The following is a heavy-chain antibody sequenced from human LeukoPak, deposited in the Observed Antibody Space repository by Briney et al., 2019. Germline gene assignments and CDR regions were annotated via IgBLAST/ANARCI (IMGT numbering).Heavy chain of an antibody. D-gene: IGHD2-15*01. V-gene: IGHV1-2*02. CDR1: GYTFTGYY. J-gene: IGHJ4*02. CDR2: INPNSGGT. Sequence: EASVKVSCKASGYTFTGYYMHWVRQAPGQGLEWMGWINPNSGGTNYAQKFQGRVTMTRDTSISTAYMELSRLRSDDTAVYYCARGIWDIVVVVAATEFDYWGQGTLVTVSS. CDR3: ARGIWDIVVVVAATEFDY.